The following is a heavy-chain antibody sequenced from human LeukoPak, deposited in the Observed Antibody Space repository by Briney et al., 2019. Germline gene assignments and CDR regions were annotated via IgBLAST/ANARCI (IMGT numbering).Heavy chain of an antibody. J-gene: IGHJ4*02. CDR2: INPNSGGT. CDR3: VTLLSNAAFDY. CDR1: GYTFTGYY. V-gene: IGHV1-2*02. Sequence: GASVKVSCKASGYTFTGYYMHWVRQAPGQGLEWMGWINPNSGGTNYAQKFQGRVTKTRDTSISTAYMELSRLRSDDTAVYYCVTLLSNAAFDYWGQGTLVTVSS. D-gene: IGHD6-25*01.